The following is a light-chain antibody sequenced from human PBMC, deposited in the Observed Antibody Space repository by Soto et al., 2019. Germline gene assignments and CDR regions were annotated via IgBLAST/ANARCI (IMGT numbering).Light chain of an antibody. CDR1: QSINSW. CDR2: KAS. J-gene: IGKJ1*01. V-gene: IGKV1-5*03. CDR3: QQYNSFPWT. Sequence: DIQMTQSPSTLSASVGDRVTITCRASQSINSWLAWYQQKPGKAPKVLIYKASSLESGVPSRFSGGESGTEFTLSISSLQPDDFATYYCQQYNSFPWTFGQGTKVEI.